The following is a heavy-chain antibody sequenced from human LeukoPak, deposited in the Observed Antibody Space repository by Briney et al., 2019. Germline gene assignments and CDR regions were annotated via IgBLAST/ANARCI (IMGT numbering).Heavy chain of an antibody. CDR2: IKQDGSEK. Sequence: PGGSLRLSCAASGFTFSSYWMSWVRQAPGKGLEWVANIKQDGSEKYYVDSVKGRFTISRDNAKNSLYLQMNSLSAEDTAVYYCARAANYIVVVPTAIPNWFDPWGQGTLVTVSS. CDR1: GFTFSSYW. V-gene: IGHV3-7*01. J-gene: IGHJ5*02. CDR3: ARAANYIVVVPTAIPNWFDP. D-gene: IGHD2-2*01.